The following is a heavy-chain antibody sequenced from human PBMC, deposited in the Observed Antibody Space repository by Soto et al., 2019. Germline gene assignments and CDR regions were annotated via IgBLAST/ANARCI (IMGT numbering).Heavy chain of an antibody. J-gene: IGHJ4*02. CDR1: GFTFKTYN. CDR2: IGTSGTPV. D-gene: IGHD6-19*01. CDR3: ARDPSPDSSGWYYFDY. Sequence: EVQLEESGGALVQPGGSLRLSCAASGFTFKTYNMNWVRQAPGKVLEWVSYIGTSGTPVYYADSVKGRFTISRDNAKKSLFLQMHSLRDEDTALYFCARDPSPDSSGWYYFDYWGQGTLVTVSS. V-gene: IGHV3-48*02.